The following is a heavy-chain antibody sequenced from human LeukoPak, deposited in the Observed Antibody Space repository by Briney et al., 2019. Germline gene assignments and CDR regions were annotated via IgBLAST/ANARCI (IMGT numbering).Heavy chain of an antibody. CDR1: CGSISSSSYY. J-gene: IGHJ4*02. D-gene: IGHD2-15*01. V-gene: IGHV4-39*01. CDR2: IYYSGST. Sequence: MTSETLSLTCTVSCGSISSSSYYWGWIRQPPGRGLEWIGSIYYSGSTYYNPSLKSRVTISVDTSKNQFSLKLSSVTAADTAVYYCARRYCSGGSCPFDYWGQGTLVTVSS. CDR3: ARRYCSGGSCPFDY.